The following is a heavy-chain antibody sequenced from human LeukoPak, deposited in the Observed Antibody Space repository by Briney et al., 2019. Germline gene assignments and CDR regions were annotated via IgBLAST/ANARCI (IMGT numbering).Heavy chain of an antibody. CDR1: GASLGSYY. Sequence: SETLSLTCSVSGASLGSYYWGWIRQPPGKGLEWIGGSTNYNPSLKSRVTISVDTSKNQFSLKLTSVTAADTAVYYCATYSSLSLQPQYWGQGTLVTVSS. D-gene: IGHD2-15*01. CDR3: ATYSSLSLQPQY. V-gene: IGHV4-59*01. CDR2: GST. J-gene: IGHJ4*02.